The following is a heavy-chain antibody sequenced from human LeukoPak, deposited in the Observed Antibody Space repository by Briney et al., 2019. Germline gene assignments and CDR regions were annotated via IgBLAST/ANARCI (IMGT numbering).Heavy chain of an antibody. CDR3: ARDAPSSGRSDHYYFDY. CDR1: GDSVSSNSAA. D-gene: IGHD3-10*01. V-gene: IGHV6-1*01. Sequence: SQTLSLTCAISGDSVSSNSAAWIWIRQSPSRGLEWLGRTYYRSKWYNDYAVSVTSRITINPDTSKNQFSLQLNSVTPEDTAVYYCARDAPSSGRSDHYYFDYWGQGTLVTVSS. CDR2: TYYRSKWYN. J-gene: IGHJ4*02.